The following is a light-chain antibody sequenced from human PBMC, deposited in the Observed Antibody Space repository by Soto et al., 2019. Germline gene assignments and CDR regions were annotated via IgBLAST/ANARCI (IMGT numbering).Light chain of an antibody. J-gene: IGLJ2*01. CDR2: RND. Sequence: QSVLTQPPSASGTPGQRVTISCSGSSSNIGSNYVHWYQHLPGTAPKLLIYRNDQWPSGVPDRFSGSKSGTSASLAISGLRSEDEADYYCAAWDDSLSGVVFGGGTKLTVL. V-gene: IGLV1-47*01. CDR3: AAWDDSLSGVV. CDR1: SSNIGSNY.